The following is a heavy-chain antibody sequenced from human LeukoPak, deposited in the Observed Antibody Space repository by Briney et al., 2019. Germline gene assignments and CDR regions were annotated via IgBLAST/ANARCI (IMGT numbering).Heavy chain of an antibody. D-gene: IGHD3-22*01. V-gene: IGHV1-2*02. CDR1: GYTFTDYY. Sequence: ASVKVSCKASGYTFTDYYMHWVRQAPGQGLEWMGWINPNSGGTNYAQKFQGRVTMTRDTSISTAYMELSRLRSDDTAVYYCARVRSSGYYYRSLSVVFGYWGQGTLVTVSS. J-gene: IGHJ4*02. CDR3: ARVRSSGYYYRSLSVVFGY. CDR2: INPNSGGT.